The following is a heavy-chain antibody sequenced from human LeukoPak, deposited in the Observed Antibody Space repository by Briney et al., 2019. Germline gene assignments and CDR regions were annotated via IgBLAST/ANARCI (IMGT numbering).Heavy chain of an antibody. CDR3: ATMGYSGSYGDAY. CDR2: INPNSGGT. CDR1: GYTFTGYY. Sequence: ASVKVSCKASGYTFTGYYMHWVRQAPGQGLGWMGGINPNSGGTNYAQKFQGRVTMTRDTSISTAYMELSRLRSDDTAVYYCATMGYSGSYGDAYWGQGTLVTVSS. D-gene: IGHD1-26*01. J-gene: IGHJ4*02. V-gene: IGHV1-2*02.